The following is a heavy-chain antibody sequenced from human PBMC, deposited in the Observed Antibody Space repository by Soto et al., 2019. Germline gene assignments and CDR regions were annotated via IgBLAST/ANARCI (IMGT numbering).Heavy chain of an antibody. J-gene: IGHJ4*02. Sequence: PGESLKISCEGSGYNFNTYWIGWVRQMPGKGLEWMALIYPGDSDTRYSPSFEGQVTLSVDRSISTAYLQWSSLKASDTDIYYCATSTVSYVDIVSSTTRGYFDHWGQGTLVTVSS. CDR3: ATSTVSYVDIVSSTTRGYFDH. CDR1: GYNFNTYW. CDR2: IYPGDSDT. D-gene: IGHD5-12*01. V-gene: IGHV5-51*01.